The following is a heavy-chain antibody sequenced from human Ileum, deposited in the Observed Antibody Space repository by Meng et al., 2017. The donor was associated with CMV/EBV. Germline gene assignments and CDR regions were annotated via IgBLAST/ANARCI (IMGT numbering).Heavy chain of an antibody. D-gene: IGHD3-22*01. V-gene: IGHV3-15*07. CDR2: IKTSRDGGTT. CDR1: NFVVSEAS. CDR3: TTGYSSVSFG. J-gene: IGHJ4*02. Sequence: CAAANFVVSEASMDWVRQAPGKGLEWVGRIKTSRDGGTTQYAAFVKGRFTISRNNLQNTVDLQLNSLTMDDAGVYYCTTGYSSVSFGWGQGTLVTVSS.